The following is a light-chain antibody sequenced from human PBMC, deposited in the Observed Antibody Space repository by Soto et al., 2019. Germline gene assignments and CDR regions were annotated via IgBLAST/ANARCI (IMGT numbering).Light chain of an antibody. CDR1: QSVSRSY. V-gene: IGKV3-20*01. J-gene: IGKJ3*01. Sequence: EFVLTQSPGTLSLSPGERATLSCRASQSVSRSYLAWYQQKPGQAPRLLIYGASSRATGIPDRFSGIGSGTDFTLTISRLEPEDFAVYYCQQYGSSPFTFGPGTKVDIK. CDR3: QQYGSSPFT. CDR2: GAS.